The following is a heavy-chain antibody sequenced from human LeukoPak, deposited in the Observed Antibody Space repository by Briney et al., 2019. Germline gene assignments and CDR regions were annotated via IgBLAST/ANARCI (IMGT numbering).Heavy chain of an antibody. CDR3: ARDSNSLQYGQEDV. J-gene: IGHJ6*02. Sequence: GGSLRLSCAASAFTFSTYSMNWVRQAPGKGLEWVSSISSSSSYIYYADSVKGRFTISRDNAKNSLYLQMNSLRAEDTAVYYCARDSNSLQYGQEDVWGQGTTVTVSS. V-gene: IGHV3-21*01. CDR2: ISSSSSYI. CDR1: AFTFSTYS. D-gene: IGHD5-24*01.